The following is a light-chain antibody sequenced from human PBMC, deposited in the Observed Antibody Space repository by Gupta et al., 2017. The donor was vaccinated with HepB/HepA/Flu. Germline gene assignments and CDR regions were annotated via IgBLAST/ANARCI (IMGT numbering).Light chain of an antibody. J-gene: IGLJ1*01. CDR2: DVS. CDR3: SSYTNSNTYYV. Sequence: QSALTQPASVSGSPGQSITISCTGTSSDVGGYNYVSWYQQHPGKAPKLMSYDVSNRPSGVSNRFSGSKSGNTASLTIAGLQAEGEADYYCSSYTNSNTYYVFGTGTKVTVL. CDR1: SSDVGGYNY. V-gene: IGLV2-14*03.